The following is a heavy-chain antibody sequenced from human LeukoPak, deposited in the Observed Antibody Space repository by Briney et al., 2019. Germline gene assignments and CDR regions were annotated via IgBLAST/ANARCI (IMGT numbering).Heavy chain of an antibody. J-gene: IGHJ4*02. CDR3: ARHGGASYLYYFDY. V-gene: IGHV4-39*01. Sequence: PSGTLSLTCTVSGGSISNSNYYWGWIRQPPGRGLEWIGSIYYSGGTYHNPSLKSRVTISVDTSKNQFSLNLSSVTAADTAVFHCARHGGASYLYYFDYWGQGTLVTVSS. CDR2: IYYSGGT. CDR1: GGSISNSNYY. D-gene: IGHD1-26*01.